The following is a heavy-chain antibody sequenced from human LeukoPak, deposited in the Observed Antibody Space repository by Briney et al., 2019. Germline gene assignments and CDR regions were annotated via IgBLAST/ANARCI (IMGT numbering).Heavy chain of an antibody. CDR1: GGSFSGYY. CDR2: INHSGST. Sequence: PSETLSLTCAVYGGSFSGYYWSWIRQPPGKGREWIGEINHSGSTYYNPSLKSRVTIYVDTSKNQFSLKLSSVTAADTAVYYCARRTRPIDYWGQGTLVTVSS. V-gene: IGHV4-34*01. CDR3: ARRTRPIDY. J-gene: IGHJ4*02.